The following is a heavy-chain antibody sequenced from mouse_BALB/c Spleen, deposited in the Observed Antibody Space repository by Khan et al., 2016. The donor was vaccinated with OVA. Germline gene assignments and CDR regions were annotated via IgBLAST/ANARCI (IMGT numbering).Heavy chain of an antibody. V-gene: IGHV5-6-5*01. D-gene: IGHD2-14*01. Sequence: EVELVESGGDLVKPGGSLKLSCAVSGFTFSSYVMSWVRQTPEKRLEWVASISSGGTPAYPDRLKGRFTISRDNARNIMYLQMSSLRSEDTAMYYCVREAYRYDEYYFDYWGQGTTLTVSS. CDR2: ISSGGTP. CDR1: GFTFSSYV. CDR3: VREAYRYDEYYFDY. J-gene: IGHJ2*01.